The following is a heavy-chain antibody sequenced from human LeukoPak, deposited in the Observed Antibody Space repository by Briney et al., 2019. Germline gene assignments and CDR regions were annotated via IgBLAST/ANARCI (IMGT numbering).Heavy chain of an antibody. Sequence: ASVKVSCKASGYTFTGYYMHWVRQAPGQGLEWMGWINPNSGGTNYAQKFQGRVTMTRDTSISTAYMELSRLRSDDTAVYYCARGLYYYDSIPDYWGQGTLVTVSS. D-gene: IGHD3-22*01. CDR3: ARGLYYYDSIPDY. CDR2: INPNSGGT. J-gene: IGHJ4*02. CDR1: GYTFTGYY. V-gene: IGHV1-2*02.